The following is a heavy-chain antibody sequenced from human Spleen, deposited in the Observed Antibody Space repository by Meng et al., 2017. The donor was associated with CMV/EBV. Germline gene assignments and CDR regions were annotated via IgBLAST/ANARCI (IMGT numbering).Heavy chain of an antibody. V-gene: IGHV3-30*02. J-gene: IGHJ4*02. D-gene: IGHD5-18*01. CDR3: TTDSGYRYGITY. CDR1: GFTFSDYW. CDR2: MRYDGSDK. Sequence: GGSLRLSCAASGFTFSDYWMTWVRQAPGKGLQWVAFMRYDGSDKYCADSVKGRFTISRDNSKNTLYLQLNSLRAEDTAVYYCTTDSGYRYGITYWGQGTLVTVSS.